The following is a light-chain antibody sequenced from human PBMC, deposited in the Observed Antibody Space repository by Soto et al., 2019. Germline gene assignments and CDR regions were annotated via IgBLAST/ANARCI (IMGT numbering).Light chain of an antibody. Sequence: QSVLTQPASVSGSPGQSIAISCTVTSSDVGGYDYVSWYQQLPGKAPKLMIYDVNNRPSGVSNRFSGSKSGNTASLTISGLQAEDEADYYCSSYTSSRTHVFGTGTKVTVL. CDR1: SSDVGGYDY. J-gene: IGLJ1*01. V-gene: IGLV2-14*03. CDR3: SSYTSSRTHV. CDR2: DVN.